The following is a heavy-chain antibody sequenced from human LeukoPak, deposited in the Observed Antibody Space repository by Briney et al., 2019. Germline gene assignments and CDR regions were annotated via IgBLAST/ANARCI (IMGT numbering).Heavy chain of an antibody. CDR3: ARDPCSAGCYRFDY. Sequence: GGSLRLSCAASGFTFSSYSMNWVRQAPGKGLEWVSCISSGSTYIFYADSVKGRFTISRDNAKNSLYLQMNSLRAEDTAVYYCARDPCSAGCYRFDYWGQGTLVTVSS. V-gene: IGHV3-21*01. CDR1: GFTFSSYS. J-gene: IGHJ4*02. D-gene: IGHD2-21*02. CDR2: ISSGSTYI.